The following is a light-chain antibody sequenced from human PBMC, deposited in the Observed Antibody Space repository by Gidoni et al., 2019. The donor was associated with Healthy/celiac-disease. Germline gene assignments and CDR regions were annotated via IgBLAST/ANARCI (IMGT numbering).Light chain of an antibody. CDR3: QQYNNWPPWT. V-gene: IGKV3-15*01. Sequence: DIAMSQSPATLSVSPGDRATLSCRASQSVSSNLAWYQQKPGQAPRLLIYGASTRATGIPARFSGSGSGTEFTLTISSLQSEDFAVYYCQQYNNWPPWTFGQGTKVEIK. CDR1: QSVSSN. CDR2: GAS. J-gene: IGKJ1*01.